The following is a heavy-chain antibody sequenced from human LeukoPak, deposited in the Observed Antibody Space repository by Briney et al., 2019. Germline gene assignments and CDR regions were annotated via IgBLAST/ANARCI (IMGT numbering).Heavy chain of an antibody. CDR1: GFTFSRNA. Sequence: GGSLRLSCAASGFTFSRNAMSWVRQAPGKGLEWVSAISGSGGSTYYADSVKGRFTISRDNSKNTLYLQMNSLRAEDTAVYYCAKDLAVAGDLGYFDYWGQGTLVTVSS. J-gene: IGHJ4*02. D-gene: IGHD6-19*01. CDR3: AKDLAVAGDLGYFDY. V-gene: IGHV3-23*01. CDR2: ISGSGGST.